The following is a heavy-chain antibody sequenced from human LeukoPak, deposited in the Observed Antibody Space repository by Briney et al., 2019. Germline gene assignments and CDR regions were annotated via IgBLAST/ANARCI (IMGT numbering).Heavy chain of an antibody. J-gene: IGHJ6*04. Sequence: SETLSLTCAVYGGSFSGYYWSWIRQPPGKGLEWIGEINHSGSTNYNPSLKSRVTISVDTSENQFSLKLSSVTAADTAVYYCARGGPGGMDVWGKGTTVTVSS. CDR3: ARGGPGGMDV. CDR2: INHSGST. V-gene: IGHV4-34*01. CDR1: GGSFSGYY.